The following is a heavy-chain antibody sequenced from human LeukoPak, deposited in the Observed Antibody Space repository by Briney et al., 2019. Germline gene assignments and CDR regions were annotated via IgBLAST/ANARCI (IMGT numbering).Heavy chain of an antibody. CDR2: MNPNSGNT. V-gene: IGHV1-8*01. J-gene: IGHJ6*03. CDR3: ARALSWTTESYYYMDV. D-gene: IGHD3/OR15-3a*01. CDR1: GYTFTSYD. Sequence: GASVKVSCKASGYTFTSYDINWVRQATGQGLEWMGWMNPNSGNTGYAQKFQGRVTMTKNTSITTAYMDLSSLRSEDTAVYYCARALSWTTESYYYMDVWGKETTVTVSS.